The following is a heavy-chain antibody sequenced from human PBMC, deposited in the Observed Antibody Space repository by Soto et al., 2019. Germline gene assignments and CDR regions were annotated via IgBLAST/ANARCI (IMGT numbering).Heavy chain of an antibody. CDR1: GGSISSYY. Sequence: SXTQSLTCAVSGGSISSYYWSWIRQPQGKGLERIGEINHSGSTNYNPSLKSRVTISVDTSKNQFSLKLSSVTAADTAVYDCARGRRLYSYGSHFDYWGQGTLVIVSS. J-gene: IGHJ4*02. V-gene: IGHV4-34*01. CDR2: INHSGST. CDR3: ARGRRLYSYGSHFDY. D-gene: IGHD5-18*01.